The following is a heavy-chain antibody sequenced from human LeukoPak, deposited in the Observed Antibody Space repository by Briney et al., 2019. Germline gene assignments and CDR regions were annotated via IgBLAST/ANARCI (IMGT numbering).Heavy chain of an antibody. V-gene: IGHV3-48*03. CDR1: GFTFSSYE. D-gene: IGHD3-10*01. CDR3: ALNGSPFDY. Sequence: GGSLRLSCAASGFTFSSYEMNWVRQAPGKGLEWVSYISSSGSTIYYADSVKGRFTISRDNAKKSLYLQMNSLRADDTAVYYCALNGSPFDYWGQGTLVTVSS. J-gene: IGHJ4*02. CDR2: ISSSGSTI.